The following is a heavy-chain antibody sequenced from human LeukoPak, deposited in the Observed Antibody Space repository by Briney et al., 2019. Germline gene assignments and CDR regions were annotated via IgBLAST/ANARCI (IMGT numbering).Heavy chain of an antibody. CDR3: AKDRSTTWSLDY. CDR1: GFSFSSDG. Sequence: GGSLRLSCAASGFSFSSDGMHWVRQAPGKGLEWVAFISNDGNRKYYADSVKGRLTISRDKSENTLYVQMNSLRAEDTAVYYCAKDRSTTWSLDYWGQGTLVTVSS. CDR2: ISNDGNRK. V-gene: IGHV3-30*18. D-gene: IGHD6-13*01. J-gene: IGHJ4*02.